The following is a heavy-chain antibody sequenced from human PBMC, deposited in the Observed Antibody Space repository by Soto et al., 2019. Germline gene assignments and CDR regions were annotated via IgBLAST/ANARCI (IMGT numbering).Heavy chain of an antibody. Sequence: PGGSLRLSCAASGFTFSSYGMHWVRQAPGKGLEWVAVIWYDGSNKYYADSVKGRFTISRDNSKNTLYLQMNSLRAEDTAVYYCARDHKIFGVVIPNGSGIWGQGTMVTVSS. CDR3: ARDHKIFGVVIPNGSGI. D-gene: IGHD3-3*01. J-gene: IGHJ3*02. V-gene: IGHV3-33*01. CDR1: GFTFSSYG. CDR2: IWYDGSNK.